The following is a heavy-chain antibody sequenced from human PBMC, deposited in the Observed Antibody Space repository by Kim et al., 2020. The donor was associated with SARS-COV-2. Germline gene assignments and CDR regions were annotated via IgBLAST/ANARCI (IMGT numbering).Heavy chain of an antibody. CDR1: GFTFDDYA. J-gene: IGHJ6*02. D-gene: IGHD4-17*01. CDR2: ISGDGGST. Sequence: GGSLRLSCAASGFTFDDYAMHWVRQAPGKGLEWVSLISGDGGSTYYADSVKGRFTISRDNSKNSLYLQMNSLRTEDTALYYCAKEHTDYGGNHRGYYYYYGMDVWGQGTTVTVSS. CDR3: AKEHTDYGGNHRGYYYYYGMDV. V-gene: IGHV3-43*02.